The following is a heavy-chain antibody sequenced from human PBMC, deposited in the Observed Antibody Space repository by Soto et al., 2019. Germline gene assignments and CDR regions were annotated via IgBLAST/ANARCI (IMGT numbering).Heavy chain of an antibody. J-gene: IGHJ4*02. CDR3: AREGTKGYYSGGSCYSTYYFDY. D-gene: IGHD2-15*01. CDR2: IYYSGST. Sequence: PSETLSLTCTVSGGSVSSGSYYWSWIRQPPGKGLEWIGYIYYSGSTNYNPSLKSRVTISVDTSKNQFSLKLSSVTAADTAVYYCAREGTKGYYSGGSCYSTYYFDYWGQGTLVTVSS. CDR1: GGSVSSGSYY. V-gene: IGHV4-61*01.